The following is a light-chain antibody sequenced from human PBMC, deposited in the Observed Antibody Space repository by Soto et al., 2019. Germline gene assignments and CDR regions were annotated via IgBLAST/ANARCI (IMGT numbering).Light chain of an antibody. V-gene: IGLV2-18*02. Sequence: QSVLTQPPSVSGSPGQSVAISCTGTSSDVGSYNRVSWYQQPPGAAPKLMIYEVSNRPSGVPDRFSGSKSGNTASLTISGLQADYEADYYCNSYTGSRTYVFGTGTKVTVL. CDR2: EVS. CDR3: NSYTGSRTYV. CDR1: SSDVGSYNR. J-gene: IGLJ1*01.